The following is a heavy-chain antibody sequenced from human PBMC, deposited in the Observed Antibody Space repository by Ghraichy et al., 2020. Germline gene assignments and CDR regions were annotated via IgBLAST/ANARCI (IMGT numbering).Heavy chain of an antibody. J-gene: IGHJ3*02. CDR1: GFTFSSYG. V-gene: IGHV3-30*02. Sequence: GGSLRLSCAASGFTFSSYGMHWVRQAPGKGLEWVAFIRYDGSNKYYADSVKGRFTISRDNSKNTLYLQMNSLRAEDTAVYYCAKDYVLRFLEWLPSDAFDIWGQGTMVTVSS. D-gene: IGHD3-3*01. CDR2: IRYDGSNK. CDR3: AKDYVLRFLEWLPSDAFDI.